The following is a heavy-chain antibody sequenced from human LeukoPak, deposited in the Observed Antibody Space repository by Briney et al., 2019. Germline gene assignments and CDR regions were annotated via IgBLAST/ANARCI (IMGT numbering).Heavy chain of an antibody. CDR1: GGSFSSYY. V-gene: IGHV4-59*08. CDR2: IYHSGIT. D-gene: IGHD2/OR15-2a*01. CDR3: TSFTFGHNWFDP. Sequence: PSETLSLTCTVSGGSFSSYYWNWLRQPPGKGLEWLGYIYHSGITNYNPSLKSRVTMSVDTSKNQFSLKLSSVTAADTAVYYCTSFTFGHNWFDPWGQGTLVTVSS. J-gene: IGHJ5*02.